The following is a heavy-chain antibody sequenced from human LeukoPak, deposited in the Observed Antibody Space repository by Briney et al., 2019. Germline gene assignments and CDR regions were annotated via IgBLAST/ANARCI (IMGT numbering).Heavy chain of an antibody. CDR2: IIPIFGTA. D-gene: IGHD4-11*01. CDR3: ARVFTRNYYYYYYMDV. Sequence: SVKVSCKASGGTFSSYAISWVRQAPGQGLEWMGGIIPIFGTANYAQKFQGRVTITADESTSTAYMELSSLRSEDTAVHYCARVFTRNYYYYYYMDVWGKGTTVTVSS. J-gene: IGHJ6*03. V-gene: IGHV1-69*01. CDR1: GGTFSSYA.